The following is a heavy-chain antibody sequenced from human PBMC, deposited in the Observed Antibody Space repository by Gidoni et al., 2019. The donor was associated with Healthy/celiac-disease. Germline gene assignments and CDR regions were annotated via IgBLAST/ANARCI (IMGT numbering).Heavy chain of an antibody. Sequence: QVQLVQSGAEVQKPGSSVKVSCKASGGTSSSYAISWVRQAPGQGLEWMGGITPIFGTANDAQKCQGRVTITADESTSTAYMELSSMRSEDTAVYYCARGRVSYYYYGMDVWGQGTTVTVSS. CDR3: ARGRVSYYYYGMDV. CDR2: ITPIFGTA. CDR1: GGTSSSYA. J-gene: IGHJ6*02. D-gene: IGHD6-13*01. V-gene: IGHV1-69*01.